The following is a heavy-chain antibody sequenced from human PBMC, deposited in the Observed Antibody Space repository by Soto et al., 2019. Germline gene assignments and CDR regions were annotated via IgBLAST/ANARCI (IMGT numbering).Heavy chain of an antibody. CDR1: GYTFSGFY. J-gene: IGHJ4*02. CDR2: INPNSGGT. CDR3: ASAAVTGTAALDF. D-gene: IGHD6-19*01. Sequence: ASVKVSCKASGYTFSGFYMHWVRQAPGQGLEWMGWINPNSGGTKSAEKFQGRVTMTRDTSISTAYMELSRLTSDDTAVYYCASAAVTGTAALDFWGQGTQVTVSS. V-gene: IGHV1-2*02.